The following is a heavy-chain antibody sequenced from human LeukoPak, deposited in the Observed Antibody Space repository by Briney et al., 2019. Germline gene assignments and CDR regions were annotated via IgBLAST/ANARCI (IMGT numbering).Heavy chain of an antibody. Sequence: SETLSLTCTVSGGSISSYYWSWIRQPPGKGLEWIGYIYYSGSTSYNPFLKSRVSISVDTSKNQFSLKLSSVTAADTAVYYCATIRDTALRYWYFDLWGRGTLVTVSS. D-gene: IGHD5-18*01. CDR1: GGSISSYY. J-gene: IGHJ2*01. CDR3: ATIRDTALRYWYFDL. CDR2: IYYSGST. V-gene: IGHV4-59*01.